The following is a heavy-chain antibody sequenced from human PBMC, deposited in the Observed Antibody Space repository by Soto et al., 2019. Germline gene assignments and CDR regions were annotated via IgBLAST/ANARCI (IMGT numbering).Heavy chain of an antibody. J-gene: IGHJ6*02. CDR3: AADLPFFWFGELLLERGYYYYGMDV. D-gene: IGHD3-10*01. Sequence: ASVKVSCKASGFTFTSSAVQWVRQARGQRIEWIGWIVFGSGISNYAQKFREIVTIIRDMSTSTAYMELSSLRSEDTAVYYCAADLPFFWFGELLLERGYYYYGMDVWGQGTTVTVSS. CDR1: GFTFTSSA. CDR2: IVFGSGIS. V-gene: IGHV1-58*01.